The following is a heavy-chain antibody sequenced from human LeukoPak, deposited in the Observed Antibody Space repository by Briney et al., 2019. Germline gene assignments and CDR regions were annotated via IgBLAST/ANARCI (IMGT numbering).Heavy chain of an antibody. D-gene: IGHD5-12*01. CDR3: ARDRMGYGDY. CDR1: GVTFSNYG. J-gene: IGHJ4*02. V-gene: IGHV3-48*04. Sequence: GGTLRLSCAASGVTFSNYGMNWVRQAPGKGLEWVSYISSSGSTIYYADSVKGRFTISRDNAKNSLYLQMNSLRAEDTAVYYCARDRMGYGDYWGQGTLVTVSP. CDR2: ISSSGSTI.